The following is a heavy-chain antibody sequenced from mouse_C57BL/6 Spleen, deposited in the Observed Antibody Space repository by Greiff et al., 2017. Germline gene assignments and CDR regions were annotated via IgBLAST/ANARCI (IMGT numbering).Heavy chain of an antibody. V-gene: IGHV1-64*01. CDR3: ARGGYYGSSYGWFAY. CDR2: INPSSGST. J-gene: IGHJ3*01. D-gene: IGHD1-1*01. Sequence: QVQLQQPGAELVKPGASVKLSCKASGYTFTSYWMHWVKQRPGQGLEWIGMINPSSGSTNYNEKFKSKATLTVDKSSSTAYMQLSSLTSEDSAVYDCARGGYYGSSYGWFAYWGQGTLVTVSA. CDR1: GYTFTSYW.